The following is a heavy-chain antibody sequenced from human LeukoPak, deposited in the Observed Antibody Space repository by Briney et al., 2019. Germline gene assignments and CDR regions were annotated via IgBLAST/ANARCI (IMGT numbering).Heavy chain of an antibody. Sequence: GGSLRLSCAASGFSFSSYSMNWVRQAPGKGLEWVSSISSSSSYIYYADSVKGRFTISRDNAKNSLYLQMNSLRAEDTAVYYCARSPSYDFWSGYSDDAFDIWGQGTMVTVSS. V-gene: IGHV3-21*01. CDR1: GFSFSSYS. CDR2: ISSSSSYI. J-gene: IGHJ3*02. D-gene: IGHD3-3*01. CDR3: ARSPSYDFWSGYSDDAFDI.